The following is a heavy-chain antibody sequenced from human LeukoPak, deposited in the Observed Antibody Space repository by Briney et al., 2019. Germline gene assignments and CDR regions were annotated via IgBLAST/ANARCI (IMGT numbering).Heavy chain of an antibody. J-gene: IGHJ4*02. CDR3: ARAEGRDGYNWDGDY. Sequence: ASVKVSCKASGYTFTSYAMHWVRQAPGQRLEWMGWINAGNGKTKYSQKFQGRVTITRDTSASTAYMELSSLRSEDTAVYYCARAEGRDGYNWDGDYWGEGTLVTVSS. CDR2: INAGNGKT. CDR1: GYTFTSYA. V-gene: IGHV1-3*01. D-gene: IGHD5-24*01.